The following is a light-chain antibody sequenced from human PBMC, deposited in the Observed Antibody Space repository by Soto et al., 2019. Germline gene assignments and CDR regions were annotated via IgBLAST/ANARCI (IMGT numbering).Light chain of an antibody. J-gene: IGLJ3*02. V-gene: IGLV2-8*01. CDR2: EVS. CDR3: SSYAGLNNSV. Sequence: QSALNQPASVSGSPGQSITISCTVTRDDIGDYNYVSWYQKYPGKAPKLIIFEVSNRPSGVPDRFSGSKSGNTASLTVSGLQAEDEADYYCSSYAGLNNSVFGGGTK. CDR1: RDDIGDYNY.